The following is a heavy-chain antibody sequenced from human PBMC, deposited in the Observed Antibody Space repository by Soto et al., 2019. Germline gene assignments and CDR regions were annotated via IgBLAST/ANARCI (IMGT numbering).Heavy chain of an antibody. D-gene: IGHD3-9*01. CDR2: ISAYNGNT. V-gene: IGHV1-18*01. J-gene: IGHJ5*02. Sequence: ASVKVSCQASGYTFTSYGISWVRQAPGQGLEWMGWISAYNGNTNYAQKLQGRVTMTTDTSTSTAYMELRSLRSDDTAVYYCAREPNYDILTGYYWDWFDPWGQGTLVTVSS. CDR3: AREPNYDILTGYYWDWFDP. CDR1: GYTFTSYG.